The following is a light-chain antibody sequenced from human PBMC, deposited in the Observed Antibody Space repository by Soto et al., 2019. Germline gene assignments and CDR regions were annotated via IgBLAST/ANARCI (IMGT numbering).Light chain of an antibody. CDR1: KSDIGVYDF. Sequence: QAGLTKPPSGSGSPGQSVTISCTGTKSDIGVYDFVSWYQHHPGKAPRLIIYEVAQRPSGVPDRFSGSKSGNTASLTVSGLQAADEADYFCKSYAGSNTYVFGSGTKVTVL. CDR3: KSYAGSNTYV. J-gene: IGLJ1*01. CDR2: EVA. V-gene: IGLV2-8*01.